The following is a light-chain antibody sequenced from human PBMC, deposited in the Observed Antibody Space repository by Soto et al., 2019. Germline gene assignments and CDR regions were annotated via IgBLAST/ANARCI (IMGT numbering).Light chain of an antibody. CDR2: DVS. V-gene: IGLV2-14*03. CDR1: SSDVGGYNY. J-gene: IGLJ1*01. CDR3: ISYTSSSPYV. Sequence: QSALTQPASVSLSPGQSITISCTGTSSDVGGYNYVSLYQHHPGKAPKLIIFDVSNRPSGISNRFSGSKSGNTASLTISGLQAEDEADYYCISYTSSSPYVFGTGTKVTVL.